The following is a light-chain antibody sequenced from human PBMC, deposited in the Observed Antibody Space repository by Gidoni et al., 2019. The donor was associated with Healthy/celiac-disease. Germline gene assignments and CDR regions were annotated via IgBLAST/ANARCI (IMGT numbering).Light chain of an antibody. CDR1: QSVSSN. V-gene: IGKV3-15*01. J-gene: IGKJ3*01. CDR3: QQYNNWHPVL. CDR2: GAS. Sequence: EIVMTQSPATLSVSPGERATLSCRASQSVSSNLAWYQQKPGQAPRLLIYGASTRATGIPARFSGSGSWTEFTLTISSLQSEDFAVYYCQQYNNWHPVLFGPGTKVDIK.